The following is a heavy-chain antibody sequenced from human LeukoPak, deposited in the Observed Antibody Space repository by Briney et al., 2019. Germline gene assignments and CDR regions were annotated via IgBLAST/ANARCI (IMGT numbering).Heavy chain of an antibody. CDR1: GGSISRYY. Sequence: SEPLSLTCTVSGGSISRYYWTWIRQPAGKGLEWIGRIYTSGSTVYNPSLKSRVTISVDTSKNQFSLKLSSVTAADTAVYYCARGSSSGWYWSFDLWGRGTLVTVSS. J-gene: IGHJ2*01. D-gene: IGHD6-19*01. V-gene: IGHV4-4*07. CDR3: ARGSSSGWYWSFDL. CDR2: IYTSGST.